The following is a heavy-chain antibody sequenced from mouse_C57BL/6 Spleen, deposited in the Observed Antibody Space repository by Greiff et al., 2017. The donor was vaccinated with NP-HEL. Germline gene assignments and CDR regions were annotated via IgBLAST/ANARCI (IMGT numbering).Heavy chain of an antibody. J-gene: IGHJ1*03. Sequence: QVQLQQSGAELVRPGASVTLSCKASGYTFTDYEMHWVKQTPVHGLEWIGAIDPETGGTAYNQKFKGKAILTADKSSSTAYMELRSLTSEDSAVYYCTRAPTTVPRRWYFDVWGTGTTVTVSS. CDR1: GYTFTDYE. CDR2: IDPETGGT. CDR3: TRAPTTVPRRWYFDV. D-gene: IGHD1-1*01. V-gene: IGHV1-15*01.